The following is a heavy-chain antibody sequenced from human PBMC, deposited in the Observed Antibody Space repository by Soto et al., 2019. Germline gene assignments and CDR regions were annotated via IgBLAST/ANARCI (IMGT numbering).Heavy chain of an antibody. D-gene: IGHD3-10*01. CDR3: ARGGSGSDWDYYGMDV. CDR1: ALTASKNY. Sequence: EVQLVESGGGLVQPGGSLRLSCAGSALTASKNYMSWVRQPPGKGLEWVSVIYSGGTTYYADSVTDRFSISRDNSKSTLYLQMDNLRAGDSAVYYCARGGSGSDWDYYGMDVWGQGTTVTVSS. V-gene: IGHV3-66*01. CDR2: IYSGGTT. J-gene: IGHJ6*02.